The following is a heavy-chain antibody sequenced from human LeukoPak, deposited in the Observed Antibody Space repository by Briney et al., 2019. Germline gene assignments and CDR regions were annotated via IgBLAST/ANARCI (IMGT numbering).Heavy chain of an antibody. V-gene: IGHV4-34*01. CDR3: ARRSYDDYGDYGPVIDY. J-gene: IGHJ4*02. CDR2: INHSGST. CDR1: GGSFSGYY. D-gene: IGHD4-17*01. Sequence: SETLSLTCAVYGGSFSGYYWSWIRQPPGKGLEWIGEINHSGSTNYNPSLKSRVTISVDTSKNQFSLKLSSVTAADTAVYYCARRSYDDYGDYGPVIDYWGQGTLVTVSS.